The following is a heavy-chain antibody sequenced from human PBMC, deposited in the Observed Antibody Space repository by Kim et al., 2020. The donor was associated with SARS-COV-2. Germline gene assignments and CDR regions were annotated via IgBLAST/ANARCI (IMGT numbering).Heavy chain of an antibody. CDR3: RGSTGWYSLDY. J-gene: IGHJ4*02. D-gene: IGHD6-19*01. CDR2: KFHSETN. V-gene: IGHV4-4*02. Sequence: SETLSLTCTVSGVSITSATWWTWVRQPPGKGLEWRGEKFHSETNNYNPSLKRRVTTSVDTSKNHFPLNLNSVTAADTAVYYSRGSTGWYSLDYCGQVT. CDR1: GVSITSATW.